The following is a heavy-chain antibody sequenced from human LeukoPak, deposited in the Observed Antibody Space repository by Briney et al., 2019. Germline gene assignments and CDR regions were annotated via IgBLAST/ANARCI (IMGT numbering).Heavy chain of an antibody. J-gene: IGHJ4*02. CDR3: AKASAMIVVVSKHFDY. Sequence: GGSLRLSCAASGFTFDDYGMSWVRQAPGKGLEWVSDTNWNGGSTGYADSVKGRFTISRDNAKNSLYLQMNSLRAEDTALYYCAKASAMIVVVSKHFDYWGQGTLVTVSS. V-gene: IGHV3-20*04. D-gene: IGHD3-22*01. CDR1: GFTFDDYG. CDR2: TNWNGGST.